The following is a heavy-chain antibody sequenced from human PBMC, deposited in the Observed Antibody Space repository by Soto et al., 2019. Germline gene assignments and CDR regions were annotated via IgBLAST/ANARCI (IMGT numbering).Heavy chain of an antibody. D-gene: IGHD7-27*01. CDR1: GFTFSSYS. Sequence: GGSLRLSCAASGFTFSSYSMNWVRQAPGKGLEWVSYISSSSSTIYYADSVKGRFTISRDNAKNSLYLQMNSLRDEDTAVYYCARDPGNWGSIQDAFDIRGQGTMVTVSS. CDR3: ARDPGNWGSIQDAFDI. CDR2: ISSSSSTI. J-gene: IGHJ3*02. V-gene: IGHV3-48*02.